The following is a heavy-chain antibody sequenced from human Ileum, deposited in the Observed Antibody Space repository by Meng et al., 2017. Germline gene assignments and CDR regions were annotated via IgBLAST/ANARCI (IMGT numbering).Heavy chain of an antibody. V-gene: IGHV1-2*02. CDR3: ARTSVAGSFYFAY. CDR2: INPNSGAT. CDR1: GYTFTDYY. Sequence: ASVKVSCKASGYTFTDYYIHWVRQAPGQGLEWMGWINPNSGATNYAQKFQARVTMTRDTSITIAYMELSGLRSDDTAVYYCARTSVAGSFYFAYWGQGTLVTVSS. D-gene: IGHD6-19*01. J-gene: IGHJ4*02.